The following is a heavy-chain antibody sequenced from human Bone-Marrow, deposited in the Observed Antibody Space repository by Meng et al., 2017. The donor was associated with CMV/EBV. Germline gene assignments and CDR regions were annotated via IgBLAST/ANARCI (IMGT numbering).Heavy chain of an antibody. Sequence: GESLKISCAASGFTFSSYAMHWVRQAPGKGLEWVAVISYDGSNKYYADSVKGRFTIPRDNSKYTLYLQMNSLRAEDTAVYYCARGRVYSAWGQGTLVTVSS. J-gene: IGHJ5*02. CDR2: ISYDGSNK. CDR3: ARGRVYSA. CDR1: GFTFSSYA. V-gene: IGHV3-30-3*01. D-gene: IGHD2-8*01.